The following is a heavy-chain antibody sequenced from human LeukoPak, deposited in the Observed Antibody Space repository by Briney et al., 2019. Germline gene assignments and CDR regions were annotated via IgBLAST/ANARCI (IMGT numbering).Heavy chain of an antibody. CDR3: TPLIGGAPFDN. Sequence: PGGSLRLSCAVSGFTFSSFSMSWVRQAPGKWLEWVSAIRGSGGSTYYADSAKGRFTISRDNSKNTLYLEMSGLRAEDTAVYYGTPLIGGAPFDNWGQRALVTVSS. J-gene: IGHJ4*02. CDR1: GFTFSSFS. D-gene: IGHD2/OR15-2a*01. V-gene: IGHV3-23*01. CDR2: IRGSGGST.